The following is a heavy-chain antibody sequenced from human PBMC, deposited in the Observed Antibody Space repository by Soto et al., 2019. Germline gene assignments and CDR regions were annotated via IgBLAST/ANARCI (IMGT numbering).Heavy chain of an antibody. CDR3: ARDQDEVGATVLYYYYGMDV. D-gene: IGHD1-26*01. CDR1: GFTFSSYA. Sequence: GGSLRLSCAASGFTFSSYAMHWVRQAPGKGLEWVAVISYDGSNKYYADSVKGRFTISRDNSKNTLYLQMNSLRAEDTAVYYCARDQDEVGATVLYYYYGMDVWGQGTTVTVSS. J-gene: IGHJ6*02. CDR2: ISYDGSNK. V-gene: IGHV3-30-3*01.